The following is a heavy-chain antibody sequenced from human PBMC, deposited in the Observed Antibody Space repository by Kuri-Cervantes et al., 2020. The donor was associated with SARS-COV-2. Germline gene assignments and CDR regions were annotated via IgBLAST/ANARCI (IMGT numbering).Heavy chain of an antibody. J-gene: IGHJ4*02. D-gene: IGHD3-3*01. Sequence: GGSLRLSCAASGFTFGSYAMHWVRQAPGKGLEWVAVMSYDGSNKYYADSVKGRFTISRDNSKSTLYLQMNRLRAEDTAVYYCARGGGYDFWSGFDYWGQGTLVTVSS. V-gene: IGHV3-30-3*01. CDR1: GFTFGSYA. CDR2: MSYDGSNK. CDR3: ARGGGYDFWSGFDY.